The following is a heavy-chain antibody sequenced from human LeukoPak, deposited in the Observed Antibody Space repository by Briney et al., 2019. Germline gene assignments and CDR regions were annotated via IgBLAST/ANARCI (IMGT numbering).Heavy chain of an antibody. J-gene: IGHJ6*03. V-gene: IGHV4-4*07. CDR1: GGSISSYY. CDR3: ARECYGSGGYYYYYMDV. D-gene: IGHD3-10*01. CDR2: IYTSGST. Sequence: SETLSLTCTVSGGSISSYYWSWIRQPAGKGLEWIGRIYTSGSTNYNPSLKSRVTISVDTSKNQFSLKLSSVTAADTAVYYCARECYGSGGYYYYYMDVWGKGTTVTISS.